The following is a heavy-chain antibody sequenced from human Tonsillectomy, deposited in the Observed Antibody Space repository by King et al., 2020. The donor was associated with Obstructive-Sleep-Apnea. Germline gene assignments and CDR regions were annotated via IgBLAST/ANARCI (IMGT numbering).Heavy chain of an antibody. J-gene: IGHJ2*01. Sequence: VQLQESGPGLVKPSETLSLTCTVSGGSISSYYLSWIRQAPGKGLAWIGYIYYSGSTNYTPSLMSRVTISVDTSKNQFSLKLSSVTAADTAVYYCARDAELGINWYFDLWGRGTLVTVSS. D-gene: IGHD7-27*01. V-gene: IGHV4-59*01. CDR3: ARDAELGINWYFDL. CDR1: GGSISSYY. CDR2: IYYSGST.